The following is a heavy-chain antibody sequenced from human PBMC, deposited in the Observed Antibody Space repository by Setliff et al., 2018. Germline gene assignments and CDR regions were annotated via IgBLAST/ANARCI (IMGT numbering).Heavy chain of an antibody. J-gene: IGHJ4*02. CDR3: AKDMAAAGTGAVAY. CDR1: GFTVSSNY. V-gene: IGHV3-66*02. D-gene: IGHD6-13*01. CDR2: IYSGGST. Sequence: GGSLRLSCAASGFTVSSNYMSRVRQAPGKGLEWVSVIYSGGSTYYADSVKGRFTISRDNSKNTLYLQMNSLRAEDTAVYYCAKDMAAAGTGAVAYWGQGTLVTVSS.